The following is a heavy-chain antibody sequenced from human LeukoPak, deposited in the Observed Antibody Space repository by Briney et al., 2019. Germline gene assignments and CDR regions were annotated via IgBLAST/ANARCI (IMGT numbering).Heavy chain of an antibody. Sequence: SETLSLTCTVSGGSISSYYWSWIRQLAGKGLEWIGRIYTSGSTNYNPSLKSRVTMSVDTSKNQFSLKLSSVTAADTAVYYCARGATVVTPNLDAFDIWGQGTMVTVSS. CDR1: GGSISSYY. J-gene: IGHJ3*02. CDR2: IYTSGST. V-gene: IGHV4-4*07. CDR3: ARGATVVTPNLDAFDI. D-gene: IGHD4-23*01.